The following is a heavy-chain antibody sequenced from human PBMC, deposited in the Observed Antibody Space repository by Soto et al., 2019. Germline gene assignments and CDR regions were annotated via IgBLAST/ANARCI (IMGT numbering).Heavy chain of an antibody. CDR1: GGSFCGYY. CDR2: INHSGST. V-gene: IGHV4-34*01. J-gene: IGHJ6*02. CDR3: ASDFWSGYEYYYYGMDV. D-gene: IGHD3-3*01. Sequence: SETLSLTCAVYGGSFCGYYGSWIRQPPGKGLEWIGEINHSGSTNYNPSLKSRVTISVDTSKNQFSLKLSSVTAADTAVYYCASDFWSGYEYYYYGMDVWGQGTTVTVSS.